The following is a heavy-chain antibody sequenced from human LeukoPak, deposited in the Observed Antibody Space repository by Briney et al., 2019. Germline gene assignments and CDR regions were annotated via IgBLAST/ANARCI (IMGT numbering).Heavy chain of an antibody. CDR1: GYTFTSYG. Sequence: GASLNVSSKASGYTFTSYGISWVRHAPGQGLEWMGWISAYNGNTNYAQKLQGRVTMTTDTSTSTAYMELRSLRSDDTAVYYCARDPRSGSLYYFDYRGQGTLVTVSS. CDR2: ISAYNGNT. D-gene: IGHD1-26*01. J-gene: IGHJ4*02. V-gene: IGHV1-18*01. CDR3: ARDPRSGSLYYFDY.